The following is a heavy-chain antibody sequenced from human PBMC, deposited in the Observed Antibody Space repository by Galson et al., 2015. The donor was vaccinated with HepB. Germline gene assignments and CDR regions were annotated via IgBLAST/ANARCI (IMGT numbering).Heavy chain of an antibody. CDR2: IYYSGST. Sequence: TLSLTCAVSGGSISSGGYYWSWIRQPPGKGLEWIGYIYYSGSTYYNPSLKSRVTISVDTSKNQFSLKLSSVTAADTAVDYGARAGYCSSTRCYSDNWFDPWGQGTLVTVSS. D-gene: IGHD2-2*01. V-gene: IGHV4-30-4*01. J-gene: IGHJ5*02. CDR3: ARAGYCSSTRCYSDNWFDP. CDR1: GGSISSGGYY.